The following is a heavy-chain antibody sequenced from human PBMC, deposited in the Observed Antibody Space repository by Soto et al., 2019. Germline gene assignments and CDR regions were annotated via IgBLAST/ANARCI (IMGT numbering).Heavy chain of an antibody. Sequence: GESLKISCNGSGYSFTSYWIGWVRQMPGKGLGWMGIIYPGDSDTRYSPSFQGQVTISADKSISTAYLQWSSLKASDTAMYYCERHQGYNWNDAIFDYWGPGTLVTVYS. D-gene: IGHD1-1*01. CDR1: GYSFTSYW. CDR3: ERHQGYNWNDAIFDY. V-gene: IGHV5-51*01. CDR2: IYPGDSDT. J-gene: IGHJ4*02.